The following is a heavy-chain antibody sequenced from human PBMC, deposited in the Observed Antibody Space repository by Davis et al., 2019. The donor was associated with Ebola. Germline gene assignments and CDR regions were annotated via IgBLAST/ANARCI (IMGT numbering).Heavy chain of an antibody. CDR2: FDPEDGET. CDR1: GYTLTELS. CDR3: ARFRGNPGYYYYGMDV. Sequence: AASVKVSCKVSGYTLTELSMHWVRQAPGKGLEWMGGFDPEDGETIYAQKFQGRVTMTEDTSTDTAYMELSSLRSEDTAVYYCARFRGNPGYYYYGMDVWGQGTTVTVSS. V-gene: IGHV1-24*01. D-gene: IGHD1-14*01. J-gene: IGHJ6*02.